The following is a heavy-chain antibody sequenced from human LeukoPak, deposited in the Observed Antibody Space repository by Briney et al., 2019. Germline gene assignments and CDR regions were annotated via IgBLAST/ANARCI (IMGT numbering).Heavy chain of an antibody. CDR1: GGTFSSYA. J-gene: IGHJ4*02. Sequence: GASVKVSCKASGGTFSSYAISWVRQAPGQGLEWMGGIIPIFGTANYAQKFQGRVTITADESTSTAYMELSSLRSEDTAVYYCARDPPPYSSSWIGDSDYWGQGTLVTVSS. CDR3: ARDPPPYSSSWIGDSDY. D-gene: IGHD6-13*01. CDR2: IIPIFGTA. V-gene: IGHV1-69*13.